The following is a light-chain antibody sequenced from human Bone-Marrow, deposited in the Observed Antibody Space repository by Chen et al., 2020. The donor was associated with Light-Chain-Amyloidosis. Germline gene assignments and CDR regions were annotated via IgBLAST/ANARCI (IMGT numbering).Light chain of an antibody. Sequence: DIQMTQSPSPLSASLGDRVTITFRASEDIRVYLNWYQQKPGKAPKLLIYFASNLEAWVPSRFSGSGSGTDFTLTISSLQPEDSATYYCQQSYSAWTFGQGTKVDIK. CDR2: FAS. CDR1: EDIRVY. J-gene: IGKJ1*01. V-gene: IGKV1-39*01. CDR3: QQSYSAWT.